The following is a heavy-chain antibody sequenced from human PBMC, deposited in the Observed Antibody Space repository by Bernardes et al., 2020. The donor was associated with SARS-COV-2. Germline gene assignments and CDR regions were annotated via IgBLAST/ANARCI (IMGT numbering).Heavy chain of an antibody. J-gene: IGHJ4*02. Sequence: GGSLRLSCIASGIAVDDYGMSWVRQVPGKGLEWVSGINWKGDKGYAEFVKGRFTISSDNAKNSLYLDMNSPRVEDTALYYCARAAYYYGSGSYYKVYFDYWGQGALVTVSS. CDR2: INWKGDK. CDR3: ARAAYYYGSGSYYKVYFDY. V-gene: IGHV3-20*04. CDR1: GIAVDDYG. D-gene: IGHD3-10*01.